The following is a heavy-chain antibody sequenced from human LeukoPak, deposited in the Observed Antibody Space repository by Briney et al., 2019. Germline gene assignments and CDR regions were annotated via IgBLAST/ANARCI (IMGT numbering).Heavy chain of an antibody. CDR1: GYTFTDYY. CDR3: TREDY. V-gene: IGHV1-2*02. J-gene: IGHJ4*02. Sequence: ATVKVSCKASGYTFTDYYIHWVRQAPGQGLEWMGWIHSNSGVTVYSQKFQGRVTMTRDTSITTAYMELSRLTSDDTAMYYCTREDYWGQGTLVTVSS. CDR2: IHSNSGVT.